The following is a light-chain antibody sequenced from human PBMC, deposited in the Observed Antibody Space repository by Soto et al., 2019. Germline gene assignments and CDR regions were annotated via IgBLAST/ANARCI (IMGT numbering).Light chain of an antibody. CDR1: QSVSSSY. J-gene: IGKJ1*01. CDR2: GAS. CDR3: QQYGSSPGT. V-gene: IGKV3-20*01. Sequence: NEFRHAPVTLSLWSRERATISLSASQSVSSSYLAWYQQKPGQAPRLLIYGASSRATGIPDRFSGSGSGTDFTLTISRLEPEDFAVYYCQQYGSSPGTFGQGTKVDI.